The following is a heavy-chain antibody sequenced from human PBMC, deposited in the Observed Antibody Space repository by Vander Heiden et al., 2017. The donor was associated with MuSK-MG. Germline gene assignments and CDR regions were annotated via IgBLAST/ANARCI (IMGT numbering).Heavy chain of an antibody. J-gene: IGHJ4*02. Sequence: EVQLVDSGGGLVQPGGSLSLSCAASGFTFNDHFMDWVRQAPGKGLAWVGRTKNKAHNYITEYAASVQARFTSSRDDSKNSMYLQMNSLKTEDTAVYYCDLYISGEPYWGQGTLVTVSS. CDR2: TKNKAHNYIT. D-gene: IGHD3-22*01. V-gene: IGHV3-72*01. CDR3: DLYISGEPY. CDR1: GFTFNDHF.